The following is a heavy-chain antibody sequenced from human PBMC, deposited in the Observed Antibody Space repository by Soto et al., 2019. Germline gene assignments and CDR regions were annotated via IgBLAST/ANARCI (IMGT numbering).Heavy chain of an antibody. CDR2: IIPIFGTA. CDR1: GGTFSSYA. J-gene: IGHJ6*02. CDR3: ARAAYGSGSYSHYYYGMDV. D-gene: IGHD3-10*01. V-gene: IGHV1-69*13. Sequence: WASVKVSCKASGGTFSSYAISWVRQAPGQGLEWMGGIIPIFGTADYAQKFQGRVTITADESTSTAYMELSSLRSEDTAVYYCARAAYGSGSYSHYYYGMDVWGQGTTVTVSS.